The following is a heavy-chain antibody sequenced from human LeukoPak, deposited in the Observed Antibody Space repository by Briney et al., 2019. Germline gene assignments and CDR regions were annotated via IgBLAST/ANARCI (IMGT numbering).Heavy chain of an antibody. CDR1: EFTFSSYA. Sequence: GRSLRLSCAASEFTFSSYAMDWVRQAPGKGLEWVAVISYDGSNKYYADSVKGRFTISRDNAKNSLYLQMNSLRAEDTAVYYCARLREIPVFGVVTKSTSYFDYWGQGTLVTVSS. J-gene: IGHJ4*02. D-gene: IGHD3-3*01. CDR2: ISYDGSNK. V-gene: IGHV3-30*04. CDR3: ARLREIPVFGVVTKSTSYFDY.